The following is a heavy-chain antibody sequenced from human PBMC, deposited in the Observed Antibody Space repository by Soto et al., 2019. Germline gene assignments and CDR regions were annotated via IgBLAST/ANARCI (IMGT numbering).Heavy chain of an antibody. CDR2: ISPYSADT. J-gene: IGHJ4*02. CDR1: GYTFTSYG. D-gene: IGHD3-22*01. V-gene: IGHV1-18*01. CDR3: ARDSVGYYDRSGYPIFDY. Sequence: ASVKVSCKASGYTFTSYGISWVRQAPGQGLEWMGWISPYSADTDYAQKLQGRVTMSTDTSTRTAYMELRSLRSDDTAVYYCARDSVGYYDRSGYPIFDYWGQATLVTVSS.